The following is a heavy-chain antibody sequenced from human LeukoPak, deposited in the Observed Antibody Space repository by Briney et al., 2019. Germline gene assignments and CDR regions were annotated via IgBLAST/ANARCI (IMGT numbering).Heavy chain of an antibody. Sequence: PSATLSLTCAMSGGSINSSDWWNWVRQSPGKGLEWIGEISHDGNTIYNPSLKTRVIISIDTSKNQFSLNLISVTAADTAVYYCARDTSSGSGNQKSWFFDLWGRGTLVTVSS. J-gene: IGHJ2*01. V-gene: IGHV4-4*02. CDR2: ISHDGNT. CDR1: GGSINSSDW. D-gene: IGHD3-10*01. CDR3: ARDTSSGSGNQKSWFFDL.